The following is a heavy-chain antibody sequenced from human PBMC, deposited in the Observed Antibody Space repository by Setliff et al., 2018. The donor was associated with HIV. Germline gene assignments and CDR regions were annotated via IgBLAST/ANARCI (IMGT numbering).Heavy chain of an antibody. J-gene: IGHJ5*02. Sequence: ASVKVSCKASGYIFTDYYMHWVQQAPGKGLEWMGLVDPEDGETIYAEKFQGRVTITADTSTDTAYMELSSLRSEDTAVYYCATVGTVTKPSRFDPWGQGTLVTVSS. V-gene: IGHV1-69-2*01. CDR2: VDPEDGET. D-gene: IGHD4-17*01. CDR3: ATVGTVTKPSRFDP. CDR1: GYIFTDYY.